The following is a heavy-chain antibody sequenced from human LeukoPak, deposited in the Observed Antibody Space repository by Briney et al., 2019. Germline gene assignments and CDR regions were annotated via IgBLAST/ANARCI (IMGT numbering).Heavy chain of an antibody. J-gene: IGHJ5*02. CDR2: ISAYNGNT. D-gene: IGHD3-9*01. CDR3: ARESNDILTGYYVPYNWFDP. V-gene: IGHV1-18*01. CDR1: GYTFTSYG. Sequence: ASVTVSCKASGYTFTSYGISWVRQAPGQGLEWMGWISAYNGNTNYAQKLQGRVTMTTDTSTSTAYMELRSLRSDDTAVYYCARESNDILTGYYVPYNWFDPWGQGTLVTVSS.